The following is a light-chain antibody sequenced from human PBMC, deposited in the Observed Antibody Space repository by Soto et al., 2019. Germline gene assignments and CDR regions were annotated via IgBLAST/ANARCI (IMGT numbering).Light chain of an antibody. V-gene: IGLV1-44*01. J-gene: IGLJ1*01. CDR3: AAWDERLNGVYV. CDR1: SSNIGRNT. CDR2: TDN. Sequence: QLVLTQPPSASGTPGQRVTISCSGSSSNIGRNTVSWYQHLPGTAPKLLIFTDNQRPSGVPDRFSGSKSGTSASLVVSGLQSEDEADYYCAAWDERLNGVYVFGTGTKVTVL.